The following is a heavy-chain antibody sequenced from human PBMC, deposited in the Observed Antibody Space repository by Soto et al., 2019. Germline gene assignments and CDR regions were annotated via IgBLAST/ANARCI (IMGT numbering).Heavy chain of an antibody. D-gene: IGHD3-10*01. CDR3: ARDGDFGRIGAYGMDV. V-gene: IGHV4-31*03. CDR1: GGSISSGAYY. Sequence: QVQLQESGPGLVKPSQTLSLTCTVSGGSISSGAYYWTWIRQHPGKGLEWIGYIYYSGSTYYNPSLNSRVTTTVDTSKNQFSRKLTSVTAADTAVYYCARDGDFGRIGAYGMDVWGRGSTVTVSS. CDR2: IYYSGST. J-gene: IGHJ6*02.